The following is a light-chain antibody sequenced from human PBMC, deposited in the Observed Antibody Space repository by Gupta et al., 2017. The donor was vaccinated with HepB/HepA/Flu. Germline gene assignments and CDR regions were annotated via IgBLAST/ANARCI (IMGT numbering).Light chain of an antibody. CDR1: QSVSSY. Sequence: EIVLTHSPATLSLSPGERATLSCRASQSVSSYLAWYQQKPGQAPRLLIYDASNRATGIPDRFSGSGYGTDCTLTISSLDPEEFAVYYCQQRSNWPQEWFTFGPGTKVDIK. J-gene: IGKJ3*01. CDR2: DAS. V-gene: IGKV3-11*01. CDR3: QQRSNWPQEWFT.